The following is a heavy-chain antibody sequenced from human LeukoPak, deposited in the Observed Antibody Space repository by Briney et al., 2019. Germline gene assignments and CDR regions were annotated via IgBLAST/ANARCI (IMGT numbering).Heavy chain of an antibody. CDR2: VKGDGSST. V-gene: IGHV3-74*01. CDR3: ARDNSPGWFGP. D-gene: IGHD2/OR15-2a*01. Sequence: GGSLRLPCVVSGFTFRSYWMHWIRQAPGKGLEWVSRVKGDGSSTSYADSVKGRFTISRDNVKNTLYLQMNSLRAEDTAVYYCARDNSPGWFGPWGQGILVTVSS. J-gene: IGHJ5*02. CDR1: GFTFRSYW.